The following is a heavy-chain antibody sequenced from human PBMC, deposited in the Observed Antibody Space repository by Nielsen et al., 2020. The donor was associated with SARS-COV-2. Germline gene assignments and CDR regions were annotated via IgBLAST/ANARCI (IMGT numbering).Heavy chain of an antibody. D-gene: IGHD2-15*01. CDR2: ISWNSGSI. CDR1: GFTFSSYA. Sequence: GGSLRLSCAASGFTFSSYAMSWVRQAPGKGLEWVSGISWNSGSIGYADSVKGRFTISRDNAKNSLYLQMNSLRAEDTALYYCAKDVCSGGSCYSEYWGQGTLVTVSS. V-gene: IGHV3-9*01. CDR3: AKDVCSGGSCYSEY. J-gene: IGHJ4*02.